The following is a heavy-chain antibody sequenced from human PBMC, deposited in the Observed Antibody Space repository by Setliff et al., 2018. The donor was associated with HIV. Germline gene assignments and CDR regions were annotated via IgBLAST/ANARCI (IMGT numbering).Heavy chain of an antibody. D-gene: IGHD6-19*01. V-gene: IGHV3-15*05. CDR2: IKSGGTA. CDR3: ARDFASGWCNWFDP. CDR1: GFSFSGAW. Sequence: GGSLRLSCAASGFSFSGAWMRWVRQAPGKGLEWVAQIKSGGTADYAAPVKGRFTISRDDSKNVVSLQMDSLRVEDTAVYYCARDFASGWCNWFDPWGQGTLVTVSS. J-gene: IGHJ5*02.